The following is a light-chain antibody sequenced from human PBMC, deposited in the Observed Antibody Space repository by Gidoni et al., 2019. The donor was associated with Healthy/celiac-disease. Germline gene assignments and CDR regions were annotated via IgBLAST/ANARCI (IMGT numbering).Light chain of an antibody. J-gene: IGLJ2*01. V-gene: IGLV1-40*01. CDR3: QSYDSSLSGSGV. Sequence: QSVLTQPPSASGAPGQMLPISCTGSSSNVGAGYDLHWYQQLPGTAPQLLIYGNSNRPSGVPDRFSGSKSGTSASLAITGLQAEDEADYYCQSYDSSLSGSGVFGGGTKLTVL. CDR2: GNS. CDR1: SSNVGAGYD.